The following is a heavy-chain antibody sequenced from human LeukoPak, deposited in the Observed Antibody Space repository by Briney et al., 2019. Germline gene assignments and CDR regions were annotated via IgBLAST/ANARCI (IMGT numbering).Heavy chain of an antibody. CDR3: ARDSSGYEVDY. D-gene: IGHD3-22*01. V-gene: IGHV1-2*02. J-gene: IGHJ4*02. CDR2: INPSSGGT. CDR1: GYTFTSYG. Sequence: ASVKVSCKASGYTFTSYGISWVRQAPGQGLEWMGWINPSSGGTNYAQKFQGRVTMTRDTSISTAYMELSRLRSDDTAVYYCARDSSGYEVDYWGQGTLVTVSS.